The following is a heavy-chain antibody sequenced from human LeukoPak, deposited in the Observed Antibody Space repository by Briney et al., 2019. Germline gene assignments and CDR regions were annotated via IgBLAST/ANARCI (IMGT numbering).Heavy chain of an antibody. J-gene: IGHJ3*02. V-gene: IGHV3-7*01. CDR1: GFGFSYYW. D-gene: IGHD2-2*02. CDR3: ATGWGDCGTVSCYTGGDVFDI. Sequence: GGSLRLSCAASGFGFSYYWMTWVRQSPRKGLEWVANIKYDGSEIHYVESVKGRFTISRDNAKNSLYLQMTSLRVEDTAVYYCATGWGDCGTVSCYTGGDVFDIWGQGTKVTVSS. CDR2: IKYDGSEI.